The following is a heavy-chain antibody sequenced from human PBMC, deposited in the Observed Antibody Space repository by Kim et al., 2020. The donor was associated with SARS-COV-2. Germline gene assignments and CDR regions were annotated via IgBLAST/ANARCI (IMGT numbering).Heavy chain of an antibody. Sequence: NAKYSQNIQGRVTISRDKPATTAYMELSSLRSEDTAVYYCASEGDGVDVWGQGTPVTVSS. V-gene: IGHV1-3*01. D-gene: IGHD3-16*01. J-gene: IGHJ6*02. CDR3: ASEGDGVDV.